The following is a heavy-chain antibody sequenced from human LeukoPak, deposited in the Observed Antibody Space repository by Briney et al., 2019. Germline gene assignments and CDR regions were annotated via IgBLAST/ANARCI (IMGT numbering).Heavy chain of an antibody. CDR2: IYHSGST. V-gene: IGHV4-4*02. CDR3: ARDYHDSSLDY. D-gene: IGHD3-22*01. Sequence: PSGTLSLTCAVSGDSISSSDWWSWVRPPPGKGLEWIGEIYHSGSTNYNPSLKSRVTISVDKSKNQFSLKLTSVTAADTAVYYCARDYHDSSLDYWGQGTLVTVSS. J-gene: IGHJ4*02. CDR1: GDSISSSDW.